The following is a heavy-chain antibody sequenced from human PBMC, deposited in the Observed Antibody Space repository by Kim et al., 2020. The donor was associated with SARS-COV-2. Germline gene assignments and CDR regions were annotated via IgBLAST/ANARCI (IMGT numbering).Heavy chain of an antibody. CDR3: AGNYYDSSGYCHFDY. V-gene: IGHV3-48*02. D-gene: IGHD3-22*01. CDR2: ISSSSSTI. CDR1: GFTFSSYS. J-gene: IGHJ4*02. Sequence: GGSLRLSCAASGFTFSSYSMNWVRQAPGKGLEWVSYISSSSSTIYYADSVKGRFTISRDNAKNSLYLQMNSLRDEDTAVYYCAGNYYDSSGYCHFDYWGQGTLVTVSS.